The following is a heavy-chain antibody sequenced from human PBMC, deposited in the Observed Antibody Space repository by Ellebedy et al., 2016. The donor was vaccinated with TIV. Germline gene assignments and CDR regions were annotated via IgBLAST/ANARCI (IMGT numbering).Heavy chain of an antibody. CDR3: ATGSEVTTEAWGWFDP. CDR2: ISAYNGNT. Sequence: ASVKVSCXASGYTFTSYDINWVRQATGQGLEWMGWISAYNGNTNYAQKLQGRVTMTTDTSTSTAYMELSSLRSEDTAVYYCATGSEVTTEAWGWFDPWGQGTLVTVSS. V-gene: IGHV1-18*01. CDR1: GYTFTSYD. J-gene: IGHJ5*02. D-gene: IGHD4-11*01.